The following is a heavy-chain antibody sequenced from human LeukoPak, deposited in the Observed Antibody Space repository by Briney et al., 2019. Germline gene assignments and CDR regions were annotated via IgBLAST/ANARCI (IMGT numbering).Heavy chain of an antibody. CDR1: GFAFSYAW. D-gene: IGHD2-2*01. Sequence: GGSLRLSCAASGFAFSYAWMSWVRQAPGKGLEWVGRIRSKSDGGTTDYAAPVKGRSTMIRDDSKSTLYLQMNSLKTEDTAVYYCTTELAGYCSRTSCSASRFDPWGQGTLVTVSS. CDR2: IRSKSDGGTT. V-gene: IGHV3-15*01. CDR3: TTELAGYCSRTSCSASRFDP. J-gene: IGHJ5*02.